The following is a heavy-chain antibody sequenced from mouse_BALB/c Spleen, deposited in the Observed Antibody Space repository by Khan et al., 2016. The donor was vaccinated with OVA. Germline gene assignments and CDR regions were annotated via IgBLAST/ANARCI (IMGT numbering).Heavy chain of an antibody. Sequence: VELVESGPGLVQPSQSLSITYTVSGFSLTTYGVHWVRQSPGKGLEWLGVIWSGGSTDYNAAFISRLSISKDSSKSQVFFKMNSLQVNDTAIYYCARNYDYDEGLAYWGQGTLVTVAA. CDR1: GFSLTTYG. V-gene: IGHV2-2*02. D-gene: IGHD2-4*01. CDR2: IWSGGST. J-gene: IGHJ3*01. CDR3: ARNYDYDEGLAY.